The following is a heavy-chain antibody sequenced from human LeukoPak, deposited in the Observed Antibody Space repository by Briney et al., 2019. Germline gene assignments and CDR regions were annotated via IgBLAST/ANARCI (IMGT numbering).Heavy chain of an antibody. D-gene: IGHD6-13*01. V-gene: IGHV3-30*18. CDR3: AKYHIAPLSMDV. J-gene: IGHJ6*02. CDR2: ISYDGSNK. CDR1: GFTFSSYG. Sequence: GRSLRLSCAASGFTFSSYGMHWVRQAPGKRLEWVAVISYDGSNKYYADSVKGRFTISRDNSKNTLYLQMNSLRAEDTAVYYCAKYHIAPLSMDVWGQGTTVTVSS.